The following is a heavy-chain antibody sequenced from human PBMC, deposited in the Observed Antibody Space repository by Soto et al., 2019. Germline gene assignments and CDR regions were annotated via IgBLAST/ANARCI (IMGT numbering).Heavy chain of an antibody. D-gene: IGHD1-26*01. CDR1: GGTFSSYA. J-gene: IGHJ6*02. V-gene: IGHV1-69*13. CDR3: AKDRWASRELLLELVEYYGMDV. Sequence: SVKVSCKASGGTFSSYAISWVRQAPGQGLEWMGGIIPIFGTANYAQKFQGRVTITADESTSTAYMELSSLRSEDTAVYYCAKDRWASRELLLELVEYYGMDVWGQGTTVTVSS. CDR2: IIPIFGTA.